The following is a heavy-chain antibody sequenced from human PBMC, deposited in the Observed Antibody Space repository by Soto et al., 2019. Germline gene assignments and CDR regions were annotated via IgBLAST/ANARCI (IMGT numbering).Heavy chain of an antibody. CDR1: GFTFSSYG. D-gene: IGHD6-6*01. CDR3: ATDSSSGLYYYYYMDV. V-gene: IGHV3-33*01. CDR2: IWYDGSNK. J-gene: IGHJ6*03. Sequence: GGSLRLSCAASGFTFSSYGMHWVRQAPGKGLEWVAVIWYDGSNKYYADSVKGRFTISRDNSKNTLYLQMNSLRAEDTAVYYCATDSSSGLYYYYYMDVWGKGTTVTVSS.